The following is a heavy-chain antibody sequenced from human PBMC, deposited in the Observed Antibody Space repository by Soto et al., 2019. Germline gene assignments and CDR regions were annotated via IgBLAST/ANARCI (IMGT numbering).Heavy chain of an antibody. D-gene: IGHD2-15*01. V-gene: IGHV4-30-2*01. CDR1: GGSISSGGYS. Sequence: QLQLQESGSGLVKPSQTLSLTCAVSGGSISSGGYSWSWLRQPPGKGLEWIGYIFHSGSTYYNPSLNSRVTTSVEGATNSMSLELSYVTAADTAVYYCAREGGNGSPDWYLSVWGRGTLFTVSS. CDR3: AREGGNGSPDWYLSV. CDR2: IFHSGST. J-gene: IGHJ2*01.